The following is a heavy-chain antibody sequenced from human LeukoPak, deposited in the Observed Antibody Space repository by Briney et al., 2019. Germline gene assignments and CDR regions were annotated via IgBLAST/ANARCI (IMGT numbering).Heavy chain of an antibody. CDR2: IYTSGST. Sequence: SETLSLTCTVSGGSISSYYWSWIRQPAGKGLEWIGRIYTSGSTNYNPSLKSRVTMSVDTSKNQFSLKLSSVTAADTAVYYCARHADSSSWYLGFDYWGQGTLVTVSS. V-gene: IGHV4-4*07. D-gene: IGHD6-13*01. CDR3: ARHADSSSWYLGFDY. CDR1: GGSISSYY. J-gene: IGHJ4*02.